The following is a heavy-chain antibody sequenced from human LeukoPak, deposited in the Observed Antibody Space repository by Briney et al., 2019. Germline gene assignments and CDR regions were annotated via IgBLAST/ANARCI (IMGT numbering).Heavy chain of an antibody. Sequence: GGSLRLSCAASGFTFSRYWMSWVRQAPGKGLEWVANIKQDGSEKYYVDSVKGRFTISRDNAKNSLYLQMNTLRADDTAVYYCANSISLTQWGRGTLVTVSS. D-gene: IGHD3-9*01. CDR1: GFTFSRYW. V-gene: IGHV3-7*03. CDR2: IKQDGSEK. CDR3: ANSISLTQ. J-gene: IGHJ4*02.